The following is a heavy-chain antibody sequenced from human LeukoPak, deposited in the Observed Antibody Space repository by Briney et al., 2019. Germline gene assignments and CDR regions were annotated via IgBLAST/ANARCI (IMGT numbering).Heavy chain of an antibody. CDR1: GGSFSGYY. Sequence: SETLSLTCAVYGGSFSGYYWSWIRQPPGKGLEWIGEINHSGSTNYNPSLKSRVTISVGTSKNQFSLKLSSVTAADTAVYYCARGPGYGGNSTLDYWGQGTLVTVSS. J-gene: IGHJ4*02. D-gene: IGHD4-23*01. CDR3: ARGPGYGGNSTLDY. CDR2: INHSGST. V-gene: IGHV4-34*01.